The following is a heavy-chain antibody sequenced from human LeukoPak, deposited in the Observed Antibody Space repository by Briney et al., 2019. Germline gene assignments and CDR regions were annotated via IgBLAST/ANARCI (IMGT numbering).Heavy chain of an antibody. J-gene: IGHJ4*02. D-gene: IGHD6-19*01. CDR3: ARGLRARGGWLFDY. V-gene: IGHV4-59*01. CDR2: IYYSGST. CDR1: GGSISSYY. Sequence: SETLSLTCTVSGGSISSYYWSWIRQPPGKGLEWIGYIYYSGSTNYNPSLKSRVTISVDTSKNQFSLKLSSVTAADTAVYYCARGLRARGGWLFDYWGQGTLVTVSS.